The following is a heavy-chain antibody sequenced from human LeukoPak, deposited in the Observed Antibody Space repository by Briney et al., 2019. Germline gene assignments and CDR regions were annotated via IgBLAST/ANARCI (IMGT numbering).Heavy chain of an antibody. CDR2: ISAYNGNT. CDR3: GRVVSGLRSGSDY. CDR1: GYTFTSYG. D-gene: IGHD3-10*01. J-gene: IGHJ4*02. Sequence: ASVKVSCKASGYTFTSYGISWVRQAPGQGLEGMGWISAYNGNTNYAQKLQGRVTMTTDTSSSTAYMQLRSLRSDDTAVYYCGRVVSGLRSGSDYWGQGTLVTVSS. V-gene: IGHV1-18*01.